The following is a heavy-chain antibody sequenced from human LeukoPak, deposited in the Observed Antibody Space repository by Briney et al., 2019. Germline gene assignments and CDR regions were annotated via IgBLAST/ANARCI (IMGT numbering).Heavy chain of an antibody. CDR2: ISSSSSFI. V-gene: IGHV3-21*01. D-gene: IGHD3-22*01. CDR1: GFTFSSYS. Sequence: KPGGSLRLSCAASGFTFSSYSMSWVRQAPGKGLEWVSSISSSSSFIYYADSVKGRFTISRDNAKNSLYLQMNSLRAEDTAVYYCAHSSGHAYGLDYWGRGTLVTVSS. J-gene: IGHJ4*02. CDR3: AHSSGHAYGLDY.